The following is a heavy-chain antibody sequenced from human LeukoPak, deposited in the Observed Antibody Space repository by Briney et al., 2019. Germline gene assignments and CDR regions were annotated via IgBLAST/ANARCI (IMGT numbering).Heavy chain of an antibody. CDR1: GGTFSSYA. CDR2: IIPIFGTA. J-gene: IGHJ5*02. CDR3: ATLVVPAAMWGETITYNWFDP. D-gene: IGHD2-2*01. Sequence: ASVKVSCKASGGTFSSYAISWVRQAPGQGLEWMGRIIPIFGTANYAQKFQGRVTITADESTSTAYMELSSLRSEDTAVYYCATLVVPAAMWGETITYNWFDPWGRGTLVTVSS. V-gene: IGHV1-69*13.